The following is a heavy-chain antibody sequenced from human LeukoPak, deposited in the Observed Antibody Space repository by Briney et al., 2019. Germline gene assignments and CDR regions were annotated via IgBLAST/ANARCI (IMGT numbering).Heavy chain of an antibody. CDR2: INPNSGGT. J-gene: IGHJ3*02. Sequence: GASVKVSCKASGYTFTGYYMHWVRQAPGQGLEWMGWINPNSGGTNYAQKFQGRVTMTRDTSISTAYMELSRLRSDDTAVYYCARARLYGSRATFDIWGQGTMVTVSS. V-gene: IGHV1-2*02. D-gene: IGHD1-26*01. CDR3: ARARLYGSRATFDI. CDR1: GYTFTGYY.